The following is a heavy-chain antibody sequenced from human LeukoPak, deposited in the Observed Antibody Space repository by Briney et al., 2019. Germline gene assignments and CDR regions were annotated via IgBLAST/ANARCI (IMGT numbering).Heavy chain of an antibody. CDR3: ARDLSGSYVDGYYMDV. CDR2: IYYSGST. J-gene: IGHJ6*03. Sequence: SETLSLTCTVSGGSISSGSYYWSWIRQPPGKGLEWIGYIYYSGSTNYNPSLKSRVTISVDTSKNQFSLKLSSVTAADTAVYYCARDLSGSYVDGYYMDVWGKGTTVTVSS. CDR1: GGSISSGSYY. D-gene: IGHD1-26*01. V-gene: IGHV4-61*01.